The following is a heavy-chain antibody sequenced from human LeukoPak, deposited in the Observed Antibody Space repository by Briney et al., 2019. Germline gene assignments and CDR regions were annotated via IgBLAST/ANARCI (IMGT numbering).Heavy chain of an antibody. CDR2: ISGSGHNT. D-gene: IGHD5-18*01. CDR3: AKERRGSNYGVIDY. Sequence: TGGSLRLSCAASGFTFSSYAMSWVRQAPGKGLEWVSAISGSGHNTYYADSLKGRFTISRDNSKNALYLQMSTLRADDTAVYYCAKERRGSNYGVIDYWGQGTLVTVSS. CDR1: GFTFSSYA. V-gene: IGHV3-23*01. J-gene: IGHJ4*02.